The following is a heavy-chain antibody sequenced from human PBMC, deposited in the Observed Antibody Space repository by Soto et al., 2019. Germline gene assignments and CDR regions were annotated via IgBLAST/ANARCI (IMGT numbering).Heavy chain of an antibody. Sequence: SETLSLTCAVYGGSFSGYYWSWIRQPPGKGLEWIGEINHSGSTKYNPSLKSRVTISVDTSKNQFSLKLTSLTAADTAVYYCARRIQLWFRAYYYYGMDVWGQGTTVTVSS. V-gene: IGHV4-34*01. CDR3: ARRIQLWFRAYYYYGMDV. CDR1: GGSFSGYY. D-gene: IGHD5-18*01. CDR2: INHSGST. J-gene: IGHJ6*02.